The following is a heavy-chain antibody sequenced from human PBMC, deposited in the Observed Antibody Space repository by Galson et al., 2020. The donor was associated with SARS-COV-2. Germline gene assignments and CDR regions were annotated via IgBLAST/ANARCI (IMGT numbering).Heavy chain of an antibody. CDR3: AKLPGDSDY. CDR1: GDSISSDY. Sequence: ETSETLSLTCTVSGDSISSDYWSWIRQPPGKGLEWIGYIYNIGSSNYNPSLKGRVTISADTSKNQFSLKLASVTAADTAVYYCAKLPGDSDYCGQGTLVTVSS. CDR2: IYNIGSS. J-gene: IGHJ4*02. V-gene: IGHV4-4*09.